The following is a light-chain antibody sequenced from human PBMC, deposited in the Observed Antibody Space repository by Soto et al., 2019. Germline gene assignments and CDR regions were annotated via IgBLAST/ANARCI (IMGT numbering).Light chain of an antibody. CDR2: GTS. V-gene: IGKV3-20*01. CDR1: QSLSVSY. CDR3: HQFGDSPQT. Sequence: EIVLTQSPGTLSLSPGDRATLSCRASQSLSVSYIAWYHQRPGQAPRLLIYGTSTRATGIPDRFSGSGSGTDFTLAISRLEPEDFAVYYCHQFGDSPQTFGQGTTVEI. J-gene: IGKJ1*01.